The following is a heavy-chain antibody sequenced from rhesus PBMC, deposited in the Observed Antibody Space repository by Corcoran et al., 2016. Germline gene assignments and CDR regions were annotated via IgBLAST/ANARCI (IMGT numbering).Heavy chain of an antibody. V-gene: IGHV4-80*01. J-gene: IGHJ4*01. Sequence: QVQLQESGPGLVKPSEILSLTCAVSGASLSSYWCNWIRHPPGKGREWSGEIDGNTGRNNYNPSLKSRVTISKDASKNQFSLKRTSVTAADTAVYYCARDSLENSRDYWGQGVLVTVSS. CDR3: ARDSLENSRDY. CDR2: IDGNTGRN. CDR1: GASLSSYW. D-gene: IGHD1-1*01.